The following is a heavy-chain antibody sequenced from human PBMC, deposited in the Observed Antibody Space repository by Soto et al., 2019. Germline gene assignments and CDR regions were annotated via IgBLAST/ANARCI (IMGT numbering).Heavy chain of an antibody. CDR1: GGTFSSYA. CDR3: AQMNDYGVYYFDY. Sequence: SVKFSCKASGGTFSSYAISWVRQAPGQGLECMGGIIPIFGTANYAQKFQGRVTITADXXXSXXXMXLXXLRXEXTAVYYCAQMNDYGVYYFDYWGQGTLVTVSS. V-gene: IGHV1-69*06. J-gene: IGHJ4*02. D-gene: IGHD4-17*01. CDR2: IIPIFGTA.